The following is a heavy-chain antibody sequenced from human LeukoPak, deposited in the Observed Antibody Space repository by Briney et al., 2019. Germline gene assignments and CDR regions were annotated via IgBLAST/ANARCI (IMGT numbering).Heavy chain of an antibody. D-gene: IGHD5-12*01. CDR3: ARDRDGSGYDWVY. J-gene: IGHJ4*02. CDR2: IYHSGST. V-gene: IGHV4-38-2*02. CDR1: GFTFSDYY. Sequence: PGGSLRLSCAASGFTFSDYYINWIRQPPGKGLEWIGSIYHSGSTYYNPSLKSRVTISVDTSKNQFSLKLNSVTAADTAVYYCARDRDGSGYDWVYWGQGTLVTVSS.